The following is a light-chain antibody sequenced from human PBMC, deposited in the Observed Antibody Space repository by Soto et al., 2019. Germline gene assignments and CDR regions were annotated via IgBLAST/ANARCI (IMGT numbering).Light chain of an antibody. J-gene: IGLJ2*01. CDR1: SSNVGNNY. CDR3: GAWDSSLMGVV. V-gene: IGLV1-51*01. Sequence: QSVLTQPPSVSAAPGQKVTISCSGSSSNVGNNYVSWYQQLPGTAPKLLIYDNNKRPSGTPDRFSGSKSATSATLDITALQTGDEADYYCGAWDSSLMGVVFGGGTKLTVL. CDR2: DNN.